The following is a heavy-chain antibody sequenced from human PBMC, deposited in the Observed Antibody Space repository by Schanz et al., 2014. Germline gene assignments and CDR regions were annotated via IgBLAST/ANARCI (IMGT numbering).Heavy chain of an antibody. CDR1: GYTVSSNY. CDR3: ARDYSNGYYRYFDY. D-gene: IGHD3-22*01. V-gene: IGHV3-64*07. J-gene: IGHJ4*02. Sequence: EVQLVESGGGLIQPGGSLRLSCAASGYTVSSNYMSWVRQAPGKGLESVSAISSNGAYTYYADSVKGRFTISRDNSKNPLVPPDGRPGAEGMGVYYCARDYSNGYYRYFDYWGQGTLVTVSS. CDR2: ISSNGAYT.